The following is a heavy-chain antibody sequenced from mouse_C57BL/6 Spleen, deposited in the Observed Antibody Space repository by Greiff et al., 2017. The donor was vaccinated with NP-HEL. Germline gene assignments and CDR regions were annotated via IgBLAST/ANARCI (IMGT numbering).Heavy chain of an antibody. CDR1: GYTFTDYE. D-gene: IGHD2-5*01. CDR2: IDPETGGP. CDR3: TRAYYSNCGAWCAY. J-gene: IGHJ3*01. Sequence: VQLQQSGAELVRPGASVTLSCKASGYTFTDYEMHWVKQTPVPGLGWIGAIDPETGGPAYNQKFTGKAILTADTSSLTPYLDFRSLTSQHSAVYSCTRAYYSNCGAWCAYWGQGTLVTVSA. V-gene: IGHV1-15*01.